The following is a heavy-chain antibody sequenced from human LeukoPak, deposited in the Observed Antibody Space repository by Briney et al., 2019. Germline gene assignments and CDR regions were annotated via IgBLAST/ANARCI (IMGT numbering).Heavy chain of an antibody. CDR3: ARDSRGRRIFDY. D-gene: IGHD3-16*01. CDR1: GYTFINYD. J-gene: IGHJ4*02. V-gene: IGHV1-18*01. Sequence: EASVKVSCKASGYTFINYDFSWVRQAPGQGLEWMGWISTYNGNTNYAQKLQGRVTMTTDTSTSTAYMELSSLRSEDTAVYYCARDSRGRRIFDYRGQGTLVTVSS. CDR2: ISTYNGNT.